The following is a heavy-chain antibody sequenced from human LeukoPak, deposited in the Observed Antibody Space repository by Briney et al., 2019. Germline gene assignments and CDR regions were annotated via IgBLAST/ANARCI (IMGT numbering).Heavy chain of an antibody. J-gene: IGHJ4*02. CDR1: GGTFSSYA. CDR2: INPNSGGT. CDR3: ARRPSKYYDILTGYYRSEFDY. V-gene: IGHV1-2*02. Sequence: ASVKVSCKASGGTFSSYAISWVRQAPGQGLEWMGWINPNSGGTNYAQKFQGRVTMTRDTSISTAYMELSRLRSDDTAVYYCARRPSKYYDILTGYYRSEFDYWGQGTLVTVSS. D-gene: IGHD3-9*01.